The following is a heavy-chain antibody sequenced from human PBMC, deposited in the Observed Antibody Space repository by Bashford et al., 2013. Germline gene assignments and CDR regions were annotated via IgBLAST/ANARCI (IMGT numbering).Heavy chain of an antibody. CDR1: GFTFSSNS. V-gene: IGHV3-21*01. CDR2: MSGSGSYI. D-gene: IGHD4-17*01. Sequence: GGPLRLSCEASGFTFSSNSMIWVRQAPGKGLEWVSSMSGSGSYIYYSDSVKGRFTISRDNAKNSLYLQMNSLRAEDTAVYYCAREETGDYESYYYGLDVWGQGTTVTVSS. CDR3: AREETGDYESYYYGLDV. J-gene: IGHJ6*02.